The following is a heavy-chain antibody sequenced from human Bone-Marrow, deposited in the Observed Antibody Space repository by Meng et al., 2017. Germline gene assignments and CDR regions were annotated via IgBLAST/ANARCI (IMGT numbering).Heavy chain of an antibody. CDR2: ISSSGSTI. Sequence: GGSLRLSCAASGFTFSDYYMSWIRQAPGKGLEWVSYISSSGSTIYYADSVKGRFTISRDNAKNSLYLQMNSLRAEDTAVYYCARDLKPYCSGGSCYAGDYWGQGTLVTVSS. J-gene: IGHJ4*02. CDR1: GFTFSDYY. V-gene: IGHV3-11*04. D-gene: IGHD2-15*01. CDR3: ARDLKPYCSGGSCYAGDY.